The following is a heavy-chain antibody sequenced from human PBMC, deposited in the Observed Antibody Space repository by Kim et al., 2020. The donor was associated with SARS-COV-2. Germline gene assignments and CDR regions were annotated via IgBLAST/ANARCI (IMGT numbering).Heavy chain of an antibody. CDR1: GGTFSSYA. J-gene: IGHJ3*02. CDR2: IIPIFGTA. Sequence: SVKVSCKASGGTFSSYAISWVRQAPGQGLEWMGGIIPIFGTANYAQKFQGRVTITADESTSTAYMELSSLRSEDTAVYYCATAPSPHPDAFDIWGQGTMVTVSS. V-gene: IGHV1-69*13. CDR3: ATAPSPHPDAFDI.